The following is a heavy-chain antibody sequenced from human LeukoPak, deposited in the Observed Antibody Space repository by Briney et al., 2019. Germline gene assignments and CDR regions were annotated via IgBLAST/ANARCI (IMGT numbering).Heavy chain of an antibody. CDR2: IIPILGIA. Sequence: SVKVSCKASGGTFSSYAISWVRQAPGQGLEWMGRIIPILGIANYARKFQGRVTITADKSTSTAYMELSSLRSEDTAVYYCARDLTGKGEYYFDYWGQGILVTVST. V-gene: IGHV1-69*04. J-gene: IGHJ4*02. CDR1: GGTFSSYA. D-gene: IGHD3-16*01. CDR3: ARDLTGKGEYYFDY.